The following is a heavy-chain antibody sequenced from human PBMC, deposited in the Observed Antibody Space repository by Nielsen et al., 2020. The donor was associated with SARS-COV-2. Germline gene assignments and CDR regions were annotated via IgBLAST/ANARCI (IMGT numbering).Heavy chain of an antibody. V-gene: IGHV4-39*02. CDR1: GGSISSSSYY. D-gene: IGHD3-3*01. CDR2: IYYSGST. Sequence: SETLSLTCTVSGGSISSSSYYWGWIRQPPGKGLEWIGSIYYSGSTYYNPSLKSRVTISVDTSKNQFSLKLSSVTAADTAVYYCARERVGGITSCGVVTRYGMDVWGQGTTVTVSS. CDR3: ARERVGGITSCGVVTRYGMDV. J-gene: IGHJ6*02.